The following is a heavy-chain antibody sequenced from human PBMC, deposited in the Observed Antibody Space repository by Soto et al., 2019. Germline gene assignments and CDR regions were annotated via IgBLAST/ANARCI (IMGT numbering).Heavy chain of an antibody. CDR3: ARVGYCSSTSCYTGYYYYGLEV. CDR1: GYTFTSYG. J-gene: IGHJ6*02. D-gene: IGHD2-2*02. CDR2: ISAYNGNT. V-gene: IGHV1-18*04. Sequence: ASVKVSCKASGYTFTSYGISWVRQAPGQGLEWMGWISAYNGNTNYAQKLQGRVTMTTDTSTSTAYMELRSLRSDDTAVYYCARVGYCSSTSCYTGYYYYGLEVWGQGTTVTVS.